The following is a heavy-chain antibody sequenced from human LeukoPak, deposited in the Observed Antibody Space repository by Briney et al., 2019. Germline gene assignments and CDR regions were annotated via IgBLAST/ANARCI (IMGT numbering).Heavy chain of an antibody. CDR1: GYTLTELS. D-gene: IGHD1-26*01. CDR3: ATVRWELLRKGYFDY. J-gene: IGHJ4*02. CDR2: FDPEDGET. Sequence: ASVKVCCKVSGYTLTELSMHWVRQAPGKGLEWMGGFDPEDGETIYAQKFQGRVTMTEDTSTDTAYMELSSLRSEDTAVYYCATVRWELLRKGYFDYWGQGTLVTVSS. V-gene: IGHV1-24*01.